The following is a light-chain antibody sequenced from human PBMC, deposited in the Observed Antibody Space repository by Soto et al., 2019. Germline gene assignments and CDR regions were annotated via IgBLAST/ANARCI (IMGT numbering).Light chain of an antibody. CDR3: QQSYSTKWT. CDR2: AAS. J-gene: IGKJ1*01. CDR1: QSMISS. Sequence: SHMIQSPSSLSASVVDIVTKTYRASQSMISSLNWHQQKTGKATKLMIYAASSLQSGVKSSFSGSGAGTDFTLTSSSLPHEDFATYYHQQSYSTKWTFGQGTKVDTK. V-gene: IGKV1-39*01.